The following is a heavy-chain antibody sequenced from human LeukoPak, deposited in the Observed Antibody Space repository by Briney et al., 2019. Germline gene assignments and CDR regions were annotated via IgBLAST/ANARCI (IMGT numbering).Heavy chain of an antibody. V-gene: IGHV1-8*01. Sequence: ASVKVSCKASGYTFTSYDINWVRQATGQGLEWMGWMNPNSGNTGYAQKFQGRVTMTRNTSRSTAYMELSSLRAEDTAVNYCARVRRVQYYGSGSFNYWGQGTLVTVSS. CDR3: ARVRRVQYYGSGSFNY. D-gene: IGHD3-10*01. CDR1: GYTFTSYD. CDR2: MNPNSGNT. J-gene: IGHJ4*02.